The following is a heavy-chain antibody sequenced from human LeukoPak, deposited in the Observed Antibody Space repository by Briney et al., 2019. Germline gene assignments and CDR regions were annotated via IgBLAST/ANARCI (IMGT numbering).Heavy chain of an antibody. CDR3: AGVAATHHYYYGMDV. Sequence: ASVKVSCKASGYTFTGYYMHWVRQAPGQGLEWMGWINPNSGGTNYAQKFQGRVTMTRDTSISTAYMELSRLRSDDTAVYYCAGVAATHHYYYGMDVWGQGTTVTVSS. CDR2: INPNSGGT. J-gene: IGHJ6*02. D-gene: IGHD2-15*01. CDR1: GYTFTGYY. V-gene: IGHV1-2*02.